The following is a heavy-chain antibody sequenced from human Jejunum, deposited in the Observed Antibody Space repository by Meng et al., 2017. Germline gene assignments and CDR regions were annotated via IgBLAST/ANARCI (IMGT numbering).Heavy chain of an antibody. CDR1: GYSVSSTGDA. J-gene: IGHJ4*02. Sequence: QVPLEQLCPGLVRPWQTLSLRCAISGYSVSSTGDAWNWIRQSPSRGFEWLGRTYYRSKWYNDYAVSVKGRIAINPDTSKNQFFLQLNSVTPEDTAVYYCARDYGTSRPFKYWGQGILVTVSS. D-gene: IGHD1/OR15-1a*01. CDR2: TYYRSKWYN. V-gene: IGHV6-1*01. CDR3: ARDYGTSRPFKY.